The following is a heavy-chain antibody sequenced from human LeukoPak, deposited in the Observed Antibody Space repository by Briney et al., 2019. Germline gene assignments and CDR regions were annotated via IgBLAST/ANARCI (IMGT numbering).Heavy chain of an antibody. Sequence: GGSLRLSCAASGFTFSNYWMSWVRQAPGKGREGVANIKQDGSEKYYVDSVKGRFTISRDNAKNSLYLQMNSLRDEETAVYYCARRSGSYDDAFDIWGQGTMVTVSS. CDR1: GFTFSNYW. V-gene: IGHV3-7*01. J-gene: IGHJ3*02. CDR2: IKQDGSEK. D-gene: IGHD1-26*01. CDR3: ARRSGSYDDAFDI.